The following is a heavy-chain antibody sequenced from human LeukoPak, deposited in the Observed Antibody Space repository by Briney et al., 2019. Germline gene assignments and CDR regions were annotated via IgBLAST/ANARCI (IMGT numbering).Heavy chain of an antibody. CDR3: ARAPLTFYYGMDV. J-gene: IGHJ6*02. Sequence: PSETLSLICTVSGGSISSGDDYWSWIRQPPGKGLEWIGYIYYSGSTHYNPSLKNRITISVDTSKNQFSLRLSSVTAADTAVYFCARAPLTFYYGMDVWGQGTTVTVSS. CDR1: GGSISSGDDY. V-gene: IGHV4-30-4*01. CDR2: IYYSGST. D-gene: IGHD1-14*01.